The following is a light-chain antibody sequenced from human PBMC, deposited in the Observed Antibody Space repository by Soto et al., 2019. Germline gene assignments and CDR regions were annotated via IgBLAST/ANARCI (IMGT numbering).Light chain of an antibody. J-gene: IGKJ5*01. Sequence: EVVLTQSPATLSVSPGERAIVSCRASRNVNTNLAWYQQKPGQVPRLLIYGASTGATDTPARFSGSGSGTEFTLTITSLQSEDFAVYYCQQYNNWPITFGQGTRLEIK. CDR3: QQYNNWPIT. V-gene: IGKV3-15*01. CDR1: RNVNTN. CDR2: GAS.